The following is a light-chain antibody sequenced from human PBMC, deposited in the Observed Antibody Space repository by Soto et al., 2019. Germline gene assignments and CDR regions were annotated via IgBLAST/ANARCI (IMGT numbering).Light chain of an antibody. CDR1: SGSVSASYY. J-gene: IGLJ2*01. Sequence: QTVVTQEPSFSVSPGGTVTLTCGLSSGSVSASYYPSWYQQTPGQAPRTLIDSTNTRSSGVPDRFSGSILGNTAALTITGAQADDAADYYCVLCVGSGIWVFGGGTKLTVL. V-gene: IGLV8-61*01. CDR3: VLCVGSGIWV. CDR2: STN.